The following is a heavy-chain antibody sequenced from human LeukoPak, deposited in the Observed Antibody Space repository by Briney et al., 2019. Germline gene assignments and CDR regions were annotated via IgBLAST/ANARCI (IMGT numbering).Heavy chain of an antibody. D-gene: IGHD2-15*01. CDR2: INTNTGNP. CDR3: ARKYCSGISCYPDY. J-gene: IGHJ4*02. CDR1: GYTFNTYG. V-gene: IGHV7-4-1*02. Sequence: ASVKVSCKASGYTFNTYGISWVRQAPGQGLEWMGWINTNTGNPTYAQGFTGRFVFSLDTSVSTAYLQISSLKAEDTAVYYCARKYCSGISCYPDYWGQGTLVTVSS.